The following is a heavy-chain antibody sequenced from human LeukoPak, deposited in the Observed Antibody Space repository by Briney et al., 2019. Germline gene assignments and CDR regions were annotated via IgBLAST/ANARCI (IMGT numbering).Heavy chain of an antibody. CDR1: GYTFTDYY. CDR3: ARDEYVLTSFDP. CDR2: VDPEDGET. Sequence: GASVKVSCKASGYTFTDYYMHWVQQAPGKGLEWMGRVDPEDGETIYAEKFQGRVTMTRDTSISTAYMELTSLRSDDTAVYHCARDEYVLTSFDPWGQGTLVTVSS. D-gene: IGHD3-16*01. V-gene: IGHV1-2*06. J-gene: IGHJ5*02.